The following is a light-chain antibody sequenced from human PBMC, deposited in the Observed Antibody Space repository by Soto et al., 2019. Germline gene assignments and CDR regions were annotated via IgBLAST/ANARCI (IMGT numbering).Light chain of an antibody. Sequence: EIALTQSPATLSLSPGERATLSCRASQSVSSYLAWYQHKPGQTPRLLIYDASNRATGIPARFSGSGSGTDFTLTISSLEPEDFAVYYCQQRNYWPLTFGGGTKVEIK. CDR2: DAS. CDR1: QSVSSY. J-gene: IGKJ4*01. CDR3: QQRNYWPLT. V-gene: IGKV3-11*01.